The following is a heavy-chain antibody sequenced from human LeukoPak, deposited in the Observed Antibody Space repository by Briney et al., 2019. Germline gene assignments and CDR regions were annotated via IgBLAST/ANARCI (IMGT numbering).Heavy chain of an antibody. D-gene: IGHD3-3*01. CDR3: ARGGYYGSGRYYFDS. J-gene: IGHJ4*02. CDR1: GFTFSSYA. CDR2: ISGSTNST. V-gene: IGHV3-23*01. Sequence: GGSLRLSCAASGFTFSSYAVSWVRQAPGKGLEWVSVISGSTNSTYNADSVKGRFTISRDNAKNTLHLQMNSLRAEDTAVYYCARGGYYGSGRYYFDSWGQGTLVTVSS.